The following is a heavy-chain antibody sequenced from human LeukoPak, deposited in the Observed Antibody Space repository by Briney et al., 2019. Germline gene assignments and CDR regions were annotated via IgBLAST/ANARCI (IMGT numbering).Heavy chain of an antibody. CDR2: ISGSGGST. Sequence: PGGTLRLSCAASGFTFSSYGMSWVRQAPGKGLEWVSAISGSGGSTYYADSVKGRFTISRDNSKNTLYLQMNSLRAEDTAVYYCARDSIAAAGLPIDYWGQGTLVTVSS. CDR3: ARDSIAAAGLPIDY. V-gene: IGHV3-23*01. CDR1: GFTFSSYG. J-gene: IGHJ4*02. D-gene: IGHD6-13*01.